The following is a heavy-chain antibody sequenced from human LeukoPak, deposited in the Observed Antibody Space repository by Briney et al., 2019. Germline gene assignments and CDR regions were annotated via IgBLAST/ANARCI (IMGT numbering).Heavy chain of an antibody. D-gene: IGHD6-19*01. V-gene: IGHV1-2*02. CDR2: INPYSGVT. CDR3: ARGMAVGGTKIGFDY. CDR1: GYTFSDYF. J-gene: IGHJ4*02. Sequence: ASVKVSCKPSGYTFSDYFIHWVRQAPGQGLEWMGWINPYSGVTNSAQKFQGRVTMTTDTSIRTVYMEVSRTRSDDTDVYYCARGMAVGGTKIGFDYWGQGTVVTVSS.